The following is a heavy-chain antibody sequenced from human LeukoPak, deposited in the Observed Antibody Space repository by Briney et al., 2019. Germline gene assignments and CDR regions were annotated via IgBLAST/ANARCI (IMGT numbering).Heavy chain of an antibody. CDR3: ANVWRYTSGWYGYYYYGMDV. V-gene: IGHV3-30*18. CDR1: GFTLSSYG. J-gene: IGHJ6*02. Sequence: GRSLTLSCSASGFTLSSYGMHWVRQAPGKGLEWVAVISYDGSDKYYADSVKGRFTISRDNSKNTLYLQMNSLTAEDTAVYYCANVWRYTSGWYGYYYYGMDVWGQGTTVTVSS. D-gene: IGHD6-19*01. CDR2: ISYDGSDK.